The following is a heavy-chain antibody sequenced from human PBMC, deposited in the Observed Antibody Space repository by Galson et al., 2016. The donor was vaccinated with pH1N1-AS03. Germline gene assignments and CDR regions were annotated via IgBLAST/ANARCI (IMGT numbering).Heavy chain of an antibody. CDR1: GDTLNKYA. CDR2: IIPIFHTT. CDR3: TRGVGATPYHFYGMDV. J-gene: IGHJ6*02. Sequence: SVKVSCKAPGDTLNKYAISRVRQAPGQGLEWMGGIIPIFHTTKYAQKFQGRVTITADESTTTAYMDLSSLGPEDTALYYCTRGVGATPYHFYGMDVWGQGTTVAVSS. D-gene: IGHD1-26*01. V-gene: IGHV1-69*13.